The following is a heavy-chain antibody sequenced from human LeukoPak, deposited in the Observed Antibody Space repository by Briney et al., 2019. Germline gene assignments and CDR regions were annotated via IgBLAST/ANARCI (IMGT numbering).Heavy chain of an antibody. CDR2: IRYDGNNE. J-gene: IGHJ4*02. Sequence: GGSLRLSCAASGFTFSSYGMHWVHQAPGKGLEWVAFIRYDGNNEYYADSVKGRFTVSSDNSKNTLYLQMNSLRAEDTAVYYCANLGFCRGGTCFDSWGQGTLVTVSS. CDR1: GFTFSSYG. D-gene: IGHD2-15*01. CDR3: ANLGFCRGGTCFDS. V-gene: IGHV3-30*02.